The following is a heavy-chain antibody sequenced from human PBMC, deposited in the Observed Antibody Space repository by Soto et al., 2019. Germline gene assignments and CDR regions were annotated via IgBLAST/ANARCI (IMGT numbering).Heavy chain of an antibody. CDR1: GFTFTSSA. D-gene: IGHD2-15*01. Sequence: QMQLVQSGPEVKKPGTSVKVSCKASGFTFTSSAVQWVRQARGQRLEWIGWIVVGSGNTNYAQKFQERVTITRDMSTSTAYMELSSLRSEDTAVYYCAAEYCSGGSCYPEGFDYWGQGTLVTVSP. J-gene: IGHJ4*02. CDR3: AAEYCSGGSCYPEGFDY. V-gene: IGHV1-58*01. CDR2: IVVGSGNT.